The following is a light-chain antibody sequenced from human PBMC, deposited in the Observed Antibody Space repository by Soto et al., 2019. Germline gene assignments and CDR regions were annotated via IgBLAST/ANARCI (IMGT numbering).Light chain of an antibody. Sequence: IVLTQSPVTLALSPGESAVLSCRASQSVSTSLAWYQHKPGQPPRLFIYDASKRAPGIPARFTGSGSGTDFTLTISSLEPEDIPVYYCQVRDVWPSFGQGTKVEIK. CDR2: DAS. V-gene: IGKV3-11*01. J-gene: IGKJ1*01. CDR3: QVRDVWPS. CDR1: QSVSTS.